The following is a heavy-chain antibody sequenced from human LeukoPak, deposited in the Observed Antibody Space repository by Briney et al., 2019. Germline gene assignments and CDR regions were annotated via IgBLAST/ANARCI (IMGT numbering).Heavy chain of an antibody. CDR1: GYTFTNYY. V-gene: IGHV1-46*01. D-gene: IGHD1-26*01. Sequence: ASVKVSCKASGYTFTNYYIHWVRQAPGQGLECMGIINPSGGSTSYAQKFQGRVTLTRDMSTSTVYMELSSLRSEDTAVYYCARGGVGATTYVWFDPWGQGTLVTVSS. J-gene: IGHJ5*02. CDR2: INPSGGST. CDR3: ARGGVGATTYVWFDP.